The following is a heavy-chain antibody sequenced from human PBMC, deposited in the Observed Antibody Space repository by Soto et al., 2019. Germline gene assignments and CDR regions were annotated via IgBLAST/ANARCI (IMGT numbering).Heavy chain of an antibody. D-gene: IGHD5-12*01. CDR3: ARGRGYDFRDY. CDR2: ISSSSSSTI. V-gene: IGHV3-48*01. Sequence: GGSLRLSCAASGFTFSSYSMNWVRQAPGKGLEWVSYISSSSSSTIYYADSVKGRFTVSRDNAKNSLYLQMNSLRAEDTAVYYCARGRGYDFRDYWGQGPLVTVSS. CDR1: GFTFSSYS. J-gene: IGHJ4*02.